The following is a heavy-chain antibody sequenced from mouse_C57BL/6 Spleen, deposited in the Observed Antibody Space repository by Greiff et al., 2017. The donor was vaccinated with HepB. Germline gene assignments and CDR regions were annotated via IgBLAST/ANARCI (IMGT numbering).Heavy chain of an antibody. D-gene: IGHD1-1*01. V-gene: IGHV1-19*01. CDR2: INPHNGGT. CDR1: GYTFTDYY. Sequence: EVQLQQSGPVLVKPGASVKMSCKASGYTFTDYYMNWVKQSHGKSLEWIGVINPHNGGTSYNQKFKGKATLTVDKSSSTAYMELNSLTSEDSAVYYCARELYGSLDYWGQGTTLTVSS. J-gene: IGHJ2*01. CDR3: ARELYGSLDY.